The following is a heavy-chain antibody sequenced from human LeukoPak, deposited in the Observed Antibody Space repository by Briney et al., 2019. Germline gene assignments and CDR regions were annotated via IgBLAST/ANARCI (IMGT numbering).Heavy chain of an antibody. J-gene: IGHJ4*02. V-gene: IGHV1-8*01. CDR2: MNPNSGNT. CDR1: GYTFTSYD. CDR3: ARVPSGYKRGYYFDY. Sequence: ASVKVSCKASGYTFTSYDINWVRQATGQGLEWTGWMNPNSGNTGYAQKFQGRVTMTRNTSISTAYMELSSLRSEDTAVYYCARVPSGYKRGYYFDYWGQGTLVTVSS. D-gene: IGHD5-24*01.